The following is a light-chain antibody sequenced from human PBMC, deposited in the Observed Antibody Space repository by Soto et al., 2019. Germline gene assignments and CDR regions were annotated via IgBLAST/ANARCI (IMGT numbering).Light chain of an antibody. V-gene: IGLV2-23*03. Sequence: QSALTQPASVSGSPGQSITISCTGTSSDVGSYNLVSWYQQHPGKAPKLMIYEGSKRPSGVSNRFSGFKSGNTASLTISGLQAEDEADYYCCSYAGSSTFGFGGGTKVTVL. CDR1: SSDVGSYNL. J-gene: IGLJ3*02. CDR3: CSYAGSSTFG. CDR2: EGS.